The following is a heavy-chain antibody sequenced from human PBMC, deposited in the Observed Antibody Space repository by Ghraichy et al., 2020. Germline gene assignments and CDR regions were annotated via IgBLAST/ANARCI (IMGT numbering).Heavy chain of an antibody. D-gene: IGHD2-2*01. CDR1: GFTFSSYW. CDR3: ASPAALLGMDV. CDR2: INSDGSST. V-gene: IGHV3-74*01. J-gene: IGHJ6*02. Sequence: GGSLRLSCAASGFTFSSYWMHWVRQAPGKGLVWVSRINSDGSSTSYADSVKGRFTISRDNAKNTLYLQMNSLRAEDTAVYYCASPAALLGMDVWGQGTTVTVS.